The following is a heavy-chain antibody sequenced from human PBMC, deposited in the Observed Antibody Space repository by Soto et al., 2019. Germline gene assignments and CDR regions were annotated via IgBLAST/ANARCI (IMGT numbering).Heavy chain of an antibody. CDR2: IDNDGSST. Sequence: GGSLRLSCAASGFTFSTYWMHWVRQAPGKGLVWVSHIDNDGSSTSYADSVKGRFTTSRDNAKNTLYLQMNSLRAEDTAVYYCTRGRHSYYDFWSGYQETYYYGMDVWGQGTTVTVSS. CDR1: GFTFSTYW. J-gene: IGHJ6*02. D-gene: IGHD3-3*01. CDR3: TRGRHSYYDFWSGYQETYYYGMDV. V-gene: IGHV3-74*01.